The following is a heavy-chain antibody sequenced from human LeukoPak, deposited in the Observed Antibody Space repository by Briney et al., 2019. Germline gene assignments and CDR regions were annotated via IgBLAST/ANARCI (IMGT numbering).Heavy chain of an antibody. CDR2: ISGSGGST. CDR3: AKALPQYCSSTSCLAMDV. V-gene: IGHV3-23*01. J-gene: IGHJ6*02. Sequence: GGSLRLSCAASGSTFSSYGMSWVRQPPGKGLEWVSAISGSGGSTYYADSVTGRFTISRDNSKNTLYLQMNSLRAEDTAVYYCAKALPQYCSSTSCLAMDVWGQGTTVTVSS. D-gene: IGHD2-2*01. CDR1: GSTFSSYG.